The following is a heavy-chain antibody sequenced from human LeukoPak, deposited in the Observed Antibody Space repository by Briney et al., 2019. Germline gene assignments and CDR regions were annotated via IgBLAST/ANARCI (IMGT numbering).Heavy chain of an antibody. V-gene: IGHV1-18*01. J-gene: IGHJ6*03. D-gene: IGHD3-9*01. CDR2: ISAFNGNT. CDR3: ARCVVGTYYDILTGYYGDYYYYMDV. Sequence: ASVKVSCKASGYTFTSYGFSWVRQAPGQGLEWMGWISAFNGNTNYAQKFQGRVSMTTDTSTSTASMELRSLRSDDTAVYYCARCVVGTYYDILTGYYGDYYYYMDVWGKGTTVTISS. CDR1: GYTFTSYG.